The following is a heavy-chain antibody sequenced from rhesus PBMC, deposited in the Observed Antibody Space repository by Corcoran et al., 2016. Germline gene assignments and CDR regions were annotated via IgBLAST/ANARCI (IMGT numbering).Heavy chain of an antibody. CDR1: GGSISYDYY. Sequence: QVQLQESGPGLVKPSETLSLTCPVSGGSISYDYYWHCILQPPGRGLEWIGYIYGMGSSTNYNPSLKSRVTLSVDTSKNQLSLKLSSGTTADTAVYYCARMNTVYWYFDLWGPGTPITISS. D-gene: IGHD4-23*01. V-gene: IGHV4S11*01. J-gene: IGHJ2*01. CDR3: ARMNTVYWYFDL. CDR2: IYGMGSST.